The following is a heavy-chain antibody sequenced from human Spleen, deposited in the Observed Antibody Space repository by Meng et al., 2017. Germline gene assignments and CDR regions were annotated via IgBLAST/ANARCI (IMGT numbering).Heavy chain of an antibody. V-gene: IGHV4-38-2*01. CDR3: ARGPTTMAHDFDY. J-gene: IGHJ4*02. CDR1: GYSISSGYY. D-gene: IGHD4-11*01. CDR2: INHSGST. Sequence: SETLSLTCAVSGYSISSGYYWSWIRQPPGKGLEWIGEINHSGSTNYNPSLESRATISVDTSQNNLSLKLSSVTAADSALHYCARGPTTMAHDFDYWGQGTLVTVSS.